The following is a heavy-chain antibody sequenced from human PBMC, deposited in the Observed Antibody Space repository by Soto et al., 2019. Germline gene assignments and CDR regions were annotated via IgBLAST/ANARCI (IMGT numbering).Heavy chain of an antibody. J-gene: IGHJ5*02. Sequence: QVQLQESGPGLVKPSETLSLICTVSGDSISSTSHYWSWIRQPPGKGREWIGYLYDSGTTNYNLPLKSRVTISVDTSKNQVSLKLRSVTAADTAVYYCARTRRFGVGAWYDPWGQGTLVTVSS. CDR1: GDSISSTSHY. D-gene: IGHD3-3*01. CDR2: LYDSGTT. CDR3: ARTRRFGVGAWYDP. V-gene: IGHV4-61*01.